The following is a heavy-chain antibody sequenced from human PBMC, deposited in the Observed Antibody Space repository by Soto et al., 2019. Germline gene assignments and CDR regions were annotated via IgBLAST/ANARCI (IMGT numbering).Heavy chain of an antibody. CDR3: ARDKQWLPTYYYYYGMDV. J-gene: IGHJ6*02. V-gene: IGHV1-18*01. CDR1: GYTFTSYG. D-gene: IGHD6-19*01. Sequence: GASVKVSCTASGYTFTSYGISWVRQAPGQGLEWMGWISAYNGNTNYAQKLQGRVTMTTDTSTSTAYMELRSLRSDDTAVYYCARDKQWLPTYYYYYGMDVWGQGTTVTVSS. CDR2: ISAYNGNT.